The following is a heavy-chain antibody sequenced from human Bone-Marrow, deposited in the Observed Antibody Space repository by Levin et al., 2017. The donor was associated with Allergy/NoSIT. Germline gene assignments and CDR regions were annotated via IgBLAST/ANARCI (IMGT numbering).Heavy chain of an antibody. CDR2: ISYDGSKK. CDR1: GFTFSSYA. V-gene: IGHV3-30*04. J-gene: IGHJ6*02. Sequence: GGSLRLSCAASGFTFSSYALHWVRQAPGKGLEWMAFISYDGSKKSYADSVKGRFTISRDNSTNTVSLQMNSLRAEDTAVYYCARFPRDKDGYYYEGVYYFYYYGMDVWGQGTTVTVSS. D-gene: IGHD3-22*01. CDR3: ARFPRDKDGYYYEGVYYFYYYGMDV.